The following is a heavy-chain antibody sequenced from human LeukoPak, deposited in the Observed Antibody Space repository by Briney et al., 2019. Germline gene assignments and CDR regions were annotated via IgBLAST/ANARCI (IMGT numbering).Heavy chain of an antibody. CDR3: AKGFWSGYYTPFDY. Sequence: GGSLRLSYTVSGFTVSSNSMHWVRQAPGKGLEWVSGISWNSASVGYADSVKGRFTISRDNAKNSLYLQMNSLRPDDMAFYYCAKGFWSGYYTPFDYWGQGTLVTVSS. V-gene: IGHV3-9*03. CDR1: GFTVSSNS. D-gene: IGHD3-3*01. J-gene: IGHJ4*02. CDR2: ISWNSASV.